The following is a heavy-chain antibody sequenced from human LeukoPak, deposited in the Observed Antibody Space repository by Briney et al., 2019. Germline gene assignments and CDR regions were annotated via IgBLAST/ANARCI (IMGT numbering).Heavy chain of an antibody. CDR1: GYTFTGYY. CDR2: INPNSGGT. V-gene: IGHV1-2*02. Sequence: GASVKVSCKASGYTFTGYYMHWVRQAPGQGLEWMGWINPNSGGTNYAQKFQGRVTMTRDTSISTAYMELSRLRSDDTAVYYCARDALLWFGELLRFDPWGQGTLVTVSS. CDR3: ARDALLWFGELLRFDP. J-gene: IGHJ5*02. D-gene: IGHD3-10*01.